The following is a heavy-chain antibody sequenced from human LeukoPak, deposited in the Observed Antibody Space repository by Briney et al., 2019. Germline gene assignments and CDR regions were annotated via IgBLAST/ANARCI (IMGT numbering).Heavy chain of an antibody. CDR2: IRFDGSNK. V-gene: IGHV3-30*02. CDR3: AKDLSPAYFHH. CDR1: GFTFNNYG. D-gene: IGHD2/OR15-2a*01. J-gene: IGHJ1*01. Sequence: PGGSLRLSCAASGFTFNNYGMHWVRQAPGKGVEWGAFIRFDGSNKYYADSVKGRFTISRDNYENTLFLQMNSLKTEDTAVYYCAKDLSPAYFHHWGQGTLVTVSS.